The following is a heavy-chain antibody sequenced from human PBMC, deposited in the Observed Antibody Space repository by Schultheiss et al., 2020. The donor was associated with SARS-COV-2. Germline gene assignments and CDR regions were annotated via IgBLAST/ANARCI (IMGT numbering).Heavy chain of an antibody. V-gene: IGHV4-59*08. CDR3: ARVWYGDYVGVNYFDY. Sequence: SETLSLTCTVSGVSVTTYCWNWIRRPPGKGLEWIGFIHDSGSTNYNPSLTSRVTISVDTSKNQFSLKLTSVTAADTAVYYCARVWYGDYVGVNYFDYWGQGTLVTVSS. CDR1: GVSVTTYC. D-gene: IGHD4-17*01. J-gene: IGHJ4*02. CDR2: IHDSGST.